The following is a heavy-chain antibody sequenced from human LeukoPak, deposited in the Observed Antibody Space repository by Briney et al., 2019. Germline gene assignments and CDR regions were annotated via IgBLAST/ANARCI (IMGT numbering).Heavy chain of an antibody. D-gene: IGHD6-13*01. V-gene: IGHV3-30-3*01. J-gene: IGHJ4*02. CDR2: ISYDGSNK. CDR3: ARDPSSGYSSSWINFDY. CDR1: GFTFSSYA. Sequence: PGGSLRLSCAASGFTFSSYAMHWVRQAPGKGLEWVAVISYDGSNKYYVDSVKGRFTISRDNSKNTLYLQMNSLRAEDTAVYYCARDPSSGYSSSWINFDYWGQGTLVTVSS.